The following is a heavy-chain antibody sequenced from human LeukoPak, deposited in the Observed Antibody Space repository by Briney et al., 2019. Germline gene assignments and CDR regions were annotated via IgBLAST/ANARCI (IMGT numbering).Heavy chain of an antibody. D-gene: IGHD3-10*01. CDR1: GGSFSGYY. CDR2: INHSGNT. V-gene: IGHV4-34*01. J-gene: IGHJ4*02. Sequence: SETLSLTCAVYGGSFSGYYWSWIRQPPGKGLEWIGEINHSGNTNYNSSLKSRITISVDTSKNQFSLKLSSVTAADTAVYYCARVGTYGSGSYLSWLDYWGQGTLVTVSS. CDR3: ARVGTYGSGSYLSWLDY.